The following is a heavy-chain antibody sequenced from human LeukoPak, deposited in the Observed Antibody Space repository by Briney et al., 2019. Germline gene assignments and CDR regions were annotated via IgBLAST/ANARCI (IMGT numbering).Heavy chain of an antibody. V-gene: IGHV1-2*02. CDR3: ARGVGTSWFDP. CDR1: GYTFSDYY. D-gene: IGHD2-2*01. Sequence: GSVKVSCKAYGYTFSDYYMHWVRQAPGQGLEWMGWINPKSGGANFAEKFQGRVTMTRDTSIRTVYMELSRVTYDDTAVYYCARGVGTSWFDPWGQGTLVTVSS. CDR2: INPKSGGA. J-gene: IGHJ5*02.